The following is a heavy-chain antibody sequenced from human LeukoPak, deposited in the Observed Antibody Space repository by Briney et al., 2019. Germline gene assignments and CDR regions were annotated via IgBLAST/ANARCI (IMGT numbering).Heavy chain of an antibody. D-gene: IGHD5-12*01. V-gene: IGHV7-4-1*02. CDR2: INTNTGNP. Sequence: GASVKVSCKASGYTFTSYAMNWVRQAPGRGLEWMGWINTNTGNPTYAQGFTGRFVFSLDTSVSTAYLQISSLKAEDTAVYYCAREAWLRKHRRYFDLWGRGTLVTVSS. J-gene: IGHJ2*01. CDR1: GYTFTSYA. CDR3: AREAWLRKHRRYFDL.